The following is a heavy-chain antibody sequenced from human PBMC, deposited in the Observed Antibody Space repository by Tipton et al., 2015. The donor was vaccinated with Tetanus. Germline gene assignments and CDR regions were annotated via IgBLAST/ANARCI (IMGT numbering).Heavy chain of an antibody. CDR3: ARNVYAVPDDAVDI. CDR2: IHHSGLA. D-gene: IGHD5/OR15-5a*01. V-gene: IGHV4-30-4*01. Sequence: TLSLTCTVSGDSVSTGNFYWSWIRQPPGKGLEWIAFIHHSGLAFSKPSLKSRVSISIDTSQNQFSLRLTSVTAADTAVYFCARNVYAVPDDAVDIWEHGILVIVSS. J-gene: IGHJ3*02. CDR1: GDSVSTGNFY.